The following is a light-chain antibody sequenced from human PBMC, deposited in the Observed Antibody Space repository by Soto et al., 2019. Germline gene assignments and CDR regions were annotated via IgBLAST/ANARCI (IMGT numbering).Light chain of an antibody. J-gene: IGKJ4*01. CDR1: QGISSY. CDR2: AAS. V-gene: IGKV1-9*01. CDR3: QQLNSYPLT. Sequence: IQLTQSPSFLSASVGDRVTITCRASQGISSYLAWYQQKPGKAPKLLIYAASTLQRGVPSRFSGSGSGTAFTLTISSMQPEDFATYYCQQLNSYPLTFGGGTKVEIK.